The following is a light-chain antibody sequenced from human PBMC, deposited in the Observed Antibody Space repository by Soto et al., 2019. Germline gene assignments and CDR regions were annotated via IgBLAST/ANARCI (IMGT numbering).Light chain of an antibody. J-gene: IGLJ1*01. V-gene: IGLV2-14*01. CDR3: SSYAGTSTPIYV. Sequence: QSVLTQPASVSGSPGQSITISCTGTSSDVGSYNYVSWYQHHPGKAPKLMISEVSNRPSGISNRFSGSKSGNTASLTISGLQAEDEADYYCSSYAGTSTPIYVFGTGTKVTV. CDR1: SSDVGSYNY. CDR2: EVS.